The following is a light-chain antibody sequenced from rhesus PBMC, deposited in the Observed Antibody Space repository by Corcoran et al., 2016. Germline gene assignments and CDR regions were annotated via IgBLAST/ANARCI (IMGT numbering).Light chain of an antibody. Sequence: DIQMTQSPSTLSASVGDRVTITCQASESLSKYLHWYQLKPGKIPKVLIYRASSLQSGTPPRFSGRGSGPDFTLPISSLQPENFATYYSQQVYTYPGTFGQGTKVEVK. CDR3: QQVYTYPGT. CDR2: RAS. J-gene: IGKJ1*01. CDR1: ESLSKY. V-gene: IGKV1-43*03.